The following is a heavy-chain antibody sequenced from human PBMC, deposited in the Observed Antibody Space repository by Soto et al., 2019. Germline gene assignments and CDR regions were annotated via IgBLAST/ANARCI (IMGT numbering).Heavy chain of an antibody. CDR2: ISAYNGNT. D-gene: IGHD1-26*01. CDR1: GYTFTNYA. J-gene: IGHJ4*02. Sequence: ASVKVSCKASGYTFTNYAMHWVRQAPGQRLEWMGWISAYNGNTNYAQKLQGRVTMTRDTSTSTAYMELRSLRSDDTAVYYCARDSLGATMTFDYWGQGTLVTVSS. CDR3: ARDSLGATMTFDY. V-gene: IGHV1-18*01.